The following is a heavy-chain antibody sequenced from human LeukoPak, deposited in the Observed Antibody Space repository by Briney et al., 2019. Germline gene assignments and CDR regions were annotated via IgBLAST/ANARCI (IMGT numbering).Heavy chain of an antibody. CDR3: APTPEAYTSNWNV. Sequence: GASVKVSCKTSGYTFTDDYMQWVRQAPGQGLEWMGWINPNSGFTNYAQKFQGRVTMTRDTSISTAYMEVRRLRPDDTAVYYCAPTPEAYTSNWNVRGQGTLVTVSS. J-gene: IGHJ4*02. D-gene: IGHD1-1*01. V-gene: IGHV1-2*02. CDR1: GYTFTDDY. CDR2: INPNSGFT.